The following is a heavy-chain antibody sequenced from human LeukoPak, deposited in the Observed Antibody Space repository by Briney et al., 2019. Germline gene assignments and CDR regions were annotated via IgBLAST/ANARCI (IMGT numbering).Heavy chain of an antibody. J-gene: IGHJ4*02. CDR3: ARSGGYYDILTGYYYFDY. CDR2: ISAYNGNT. V-gene: IGHV1-18*01. Sequence: ASVKVSCKASGYTFTSYGISWVRQAPGQGLEWMGWISAYNGNTNYAQKLQGRVTMTTDTSTSTAYRKLRSLRSDDTAVYYCARSGGYYDILTGYYYFDYWGQGTLVTVSS. D-gene: IGHD3-9*01. CDR1: GYTFTSYG.